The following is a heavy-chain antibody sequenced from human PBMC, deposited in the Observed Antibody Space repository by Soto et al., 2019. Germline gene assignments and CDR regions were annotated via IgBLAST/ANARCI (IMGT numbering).Heavy chain of an antibody. D-gene: IGHD1-26*01. J-gene: IGHJ4*02. Sequence: QVQLQESGPGLVKPSGTLSLTCAVSGGSISSSNWWRWVRQPPGKGLEWMGEIYHSGSTNYNPSLKSRVTISVYKSKNQFSLKLSSVTAAATAVYYCASYNHGSEDWEPFDYWGQGTLVTVSS. V-gene: IGHV4-4*02. CDR1: GGSISSSNW. CDR3: ASYNHGSEDWEPFDY. CDR2: IYHSGST.